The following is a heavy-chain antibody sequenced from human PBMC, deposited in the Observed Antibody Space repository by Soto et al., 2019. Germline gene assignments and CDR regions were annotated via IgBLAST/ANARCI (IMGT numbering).Heavy chain of an antibody. D-gene: IGHD3-16*01. CDR1: GFAFRSYA. J-gene: IGHJ6*02. CDR3: AKGILSATIGPYAMDV. CDR2: ISYDGGNI. Sequence: QVQLVESGGGVVQPGASLRLSCEASGFAFRSYAMHWVRRAPGKGLEWVGVISYDGGNIYYADSVKGRFTISRDNSKNTLYVQVNSLRPEDTAVYYCAKGILSATIGPYAMDVWGQGTTVTVSS. V-gene: IGHV3-30*18.